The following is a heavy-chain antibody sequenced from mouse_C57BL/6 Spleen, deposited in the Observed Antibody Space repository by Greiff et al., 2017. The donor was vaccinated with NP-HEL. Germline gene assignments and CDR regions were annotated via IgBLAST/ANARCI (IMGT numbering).Heavy chain of an antibody. CDR1: GYTFTDYY. D-gene: IGHD1-1*01. CDR3: ARSLLLLRVGFAY. J-gene: IGHJ3*01. CDR2: INPNNGGT. V-gene: IGHV1-26*01. Sequence: EVQLQQSGPELVKPGASVKISCKASGYTFTDYYMNWVKQSHGKSLEWIGDINPNNGGTSYNQKFKGKATLTVDKSSSTAYMELRSLTSEDSAVYYCARSLLLLRVGFAYWGQGTLVTVSA.